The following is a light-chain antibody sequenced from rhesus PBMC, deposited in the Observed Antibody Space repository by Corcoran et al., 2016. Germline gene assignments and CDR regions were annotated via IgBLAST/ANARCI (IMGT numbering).Light chain of an antibody. CDR3: QHGYGTPWT. CDR2: KAS. J-gene: IGKJ1*01. CDR1: ENVNNY. V-gene: IGKV1-74*01. Sequence: DIQMTQSPSSLSASVGDRVTITCRASENVNNYLNWYQQKPGRAPKLLIFKASTLQGGVPSRFSGSGSWTDYTFTISSLQPEDVATYYCQHGYGTPWTFGQGTKVEIK.